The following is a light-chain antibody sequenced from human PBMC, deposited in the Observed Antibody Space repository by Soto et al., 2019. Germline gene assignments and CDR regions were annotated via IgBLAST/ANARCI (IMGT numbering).Light chain of an antibody. CDR1: SSDVGGYNY. J-gene: IGLJ1*01. CDR3: SSYTSSSTYV. V-gene: IGLV2-14*01. Sequence: QSVLTQPASVSGSPGQSITISCTGTSSDVGGYNYVPWYQQHPGKAPKLMIYEVSNRPSGVSNRFSGSKSGNTASLTISGLQAEDEADYYCSSYTSSSTYVFGTGTKVT. CDR2: EVS.